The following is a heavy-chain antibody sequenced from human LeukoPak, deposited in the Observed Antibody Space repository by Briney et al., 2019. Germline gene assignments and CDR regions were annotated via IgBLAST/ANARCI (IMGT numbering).Heavy chain of an antibody. J-gene: IGHJ3*02. CDR2: LYYSGST. D-gene: IGHD4-23*01. CDR1: GGSISTYY. Sequence: PSETLSLTCTVSGGSISTYYWGWIRQPPGKGLEWIGSLYYSGSTYYNPSLRSRVTISVDTSEKQFSLNVSSVTAADTAMYYCASDYGGNSGIAFDIWGQGTMVTVSS. V-gene: IGHV4-39*01. CDR3: ASDYGGNSGIAFDI.